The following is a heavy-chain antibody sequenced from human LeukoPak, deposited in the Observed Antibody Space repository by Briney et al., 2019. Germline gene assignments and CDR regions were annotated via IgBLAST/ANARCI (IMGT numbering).Heavy chain of an antibody. CDR1: GFTFSSYW. V-gene: IGHV3-74*01. Sequence: GGSLRLSCAASGFTFSSYWMHWVRQAPGKGLVWVSRINSDGSGTSYADSVKGRFTISRDNAKNTLFLQMNSLRAEDTALYYCAKGYLAAAGTGGFNYWGQGTLVTVSS. CDR2: INSDGSGT. D-gene: IGHD6-13*01. CDR3: AKGYLAAAGTGGFNY. J-gene: IGHJ4*02.